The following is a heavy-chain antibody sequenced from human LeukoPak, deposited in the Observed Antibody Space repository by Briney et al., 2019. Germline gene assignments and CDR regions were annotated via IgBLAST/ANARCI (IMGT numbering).Heavy chain of an antibody. CDR1: GFTFDDYA. J-gene: IGHJ4*02. CDR2: ISWNSGSI. Sequence: PGGSLRLSCAASGFTFDDYAMHWVRQAPGKGLEWVSGISWNSGSIGYADSVKGRFTISRDNSKNMLYLQMNSLRPEDTAVYYCATHLSEAGTPFDYWGQGTLVTVSS. D-gene: IGHD6-19*01. V-gene: IGHV3-9*01. CDR3: ATHLSEAGTPFDY.